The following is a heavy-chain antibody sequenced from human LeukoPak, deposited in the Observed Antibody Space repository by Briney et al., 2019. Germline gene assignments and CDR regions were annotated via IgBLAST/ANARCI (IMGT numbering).Heavy chain of an antibody. CDR2: IYPRDGST. CDR1: GYTFTSDY. Sequence: ASVKVSCKASGYTFTSDYIHWVRQAPGQGLEWMGMIYPRDGSTSYAQKFQGRVTVTRDTSTSTVHMELSGLRSEDTAVYYCARDQEGFDYWGQGTLVTASS. J-gene: IGHJ4*02. V-gene: IGHV1-46*01. CDR3: ARDQEGFDY.